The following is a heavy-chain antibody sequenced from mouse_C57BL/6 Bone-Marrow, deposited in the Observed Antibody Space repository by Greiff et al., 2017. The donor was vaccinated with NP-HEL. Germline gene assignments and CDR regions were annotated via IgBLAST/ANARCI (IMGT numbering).Heavy chain of an antibody. CDR1: GYTFTSYW. V-gene: IGHV1-5*01. CDR3: TRCRVITTVDGFDY. Sequence: EVQRVESGTVLARPGASVKMSCKTSGYTFTSYWMHWVKQRPGQGLEWIGAIYPGNSDTSYNQKFKGKAKLTAVTSASTAYMELSSLTNEDSAVYYCTRCRVITTVDGFDYWGQGTTLTVSS. CDR2: IYPGNSDT. J-gene: IGHJ2*01. D-gene: IGHD1-1*01.